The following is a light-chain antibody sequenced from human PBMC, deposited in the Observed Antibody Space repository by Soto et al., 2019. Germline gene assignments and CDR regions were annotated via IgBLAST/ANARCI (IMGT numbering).Light chain of an antibody. CDR2: KAS. CDR1: QSISSW. V-gene: IGKV1-5*03. Sequence: DIQMTHSPSTLSASVGDRVTITCRASQSISSWLAWYQQKPGKAPNLLIYKASSLESGVPSRFSGSGSGTEFTLTISSLQPDDFATYYCQQYNSYPITFGQGTRLEIK. J-gene: IGKJ5*01. CDR3: QQYNSYPIT.